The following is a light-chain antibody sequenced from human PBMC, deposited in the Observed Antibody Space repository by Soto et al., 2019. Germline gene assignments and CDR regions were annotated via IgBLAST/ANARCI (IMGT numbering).Light chain of an antibody. CDR1: QSVSSSY. J-gene: IGKJ1*01. CDR2: GAY. CDR3: HQYGSSPRT. Sequence: EIVLTQSPGTLSLSPGETATLSCRASQSVSSSYLAWYQQKPGQAPRLLIFGAYNRATGIPDRFSGSGSGTDFTLTITRMATEDFAVFSCHQYGSSPRTFGQGTKVDIK. V-gene: IGKV3-20*01.